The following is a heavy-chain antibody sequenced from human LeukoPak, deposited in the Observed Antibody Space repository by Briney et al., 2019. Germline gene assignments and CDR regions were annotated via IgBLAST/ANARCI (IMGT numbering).Heavy chain of an antibody. CDR3: ARANVFKQFRNLDY. Sequence: GGPLSLSCATSVFVVTQHEFNWVRQAPGKGLEWVEYIGAAGSYVNYAESVKGRFTVSRDDAKKAVFLHMNNLALDDTAVYFCARANVFKQFRNLDYWGQGTLVTVSS. V-gene: IGHV3-48*03. D-gene: IGHD6-19*01. J-gene: IGHJ4*02. CDR2: IGAAGSYV. CDR1: VFVVTQHE.